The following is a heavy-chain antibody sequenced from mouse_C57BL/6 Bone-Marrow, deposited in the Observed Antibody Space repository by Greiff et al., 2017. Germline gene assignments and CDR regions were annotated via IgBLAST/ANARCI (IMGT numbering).Heavy chain of an antibody. J-gene: IGHJ2*01. CDR3: ASGIYYGRYFDY. CDR2: IDPSDSET. CDR1: GYTFTSYW. V-gene: IGHV1-52*01. Sequence: QVQLQQPGAELVRPGSSVKLSCKASGYTFTSYWMHWVKQRPIQGLEWIGNIDPSDSETHYNQKFKDKATLTVDKSSSTAYMQLSSLTSEDSAVYYCASGIYYGRYFDYWGQGTTLTVSS. D-gene: IGHD1-1*01.